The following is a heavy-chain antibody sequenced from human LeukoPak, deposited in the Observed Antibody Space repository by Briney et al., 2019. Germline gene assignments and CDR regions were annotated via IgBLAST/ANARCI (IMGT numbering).Heavy chain of an antibody. V-gene: IGHV3-30*02. Sequence: PGGSLRLSCAASGFTFSSYGMHWVRQAPGKGLEWVAFIRYDGSNKYYADSVKGRFTISRDNSKNTLYLQMNSLRAEDTAVYYCATTYYAGYCSSTSCLPAGYWGQGTLVTVSS. J-gene: IGHJ4*02. CDR3: ATTYYAGYCSSTSCLPAGY. D-gene: IGHD2-2*03. CDR1: GFTFSSYG. CDR2: IRYDGSNK.